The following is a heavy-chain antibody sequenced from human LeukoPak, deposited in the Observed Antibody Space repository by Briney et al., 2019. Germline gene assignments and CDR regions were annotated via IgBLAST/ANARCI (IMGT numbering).Heavy chain of an antibody. CDR3: ASTTVTTYFPHGY. CDR1: GGSFSGYY. CDR2: INHSGST. V-gene: IGHV4-34*01. D-gene: IGHD4-17*01. J-gene: IGHJ4*02. Sequence: KPSETLSLTCAVYGGSFSGYYWSWIRQPPGKGLEWIGEINHSGSTNYNPSLKSRVTISVDTSKNQFSLKLSSVTAADTAVYYCASTTVTTYFPHGYWGQGTLVTVPS.